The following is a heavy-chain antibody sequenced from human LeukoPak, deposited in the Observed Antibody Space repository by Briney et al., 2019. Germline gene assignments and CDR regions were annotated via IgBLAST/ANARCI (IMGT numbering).Heavy chain of an antibody. Sequence: PGGSLRLSCAASGFAFSDYYMSWIRQAPGKGLEWVSAISGSGGSTYYADSVKGRFTISRDNSKNTLYLQMNSLRAEDTAVYYCAKKGGDYGDYVLYWGQGTLVTVSS. D-gene: IGHD4-17*01. CDR1: GFAFSDYY. CDR2: ISGSGGST. J-gene: IGHJ4*02. CDR3: AKKGGDYGDYVLY. V-gene: IGHV3-23*01.